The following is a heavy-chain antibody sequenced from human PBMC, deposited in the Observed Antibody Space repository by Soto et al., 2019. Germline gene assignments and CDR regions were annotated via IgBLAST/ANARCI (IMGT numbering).Heavy chain of an antibody. CDR3: ARGDYYDTSGPFSDAFDI. CDR1: GFTFNTYW. Sequence: QLGGSLRLSCAASGFTFNTYWMSWVRQAPGKGLEWVANIKPDGSEKWYVDSVKGRFTISRDNAKNSLYLQMNSLRAEDTAVYFCARGDYYDTSGPFSDAFDIWGQGTMVTVSS. D-gene: IGHD3-22*01. CDR2: IKPDGSEK. V-gene: IGHV3-7*04. J-gene: IGHJ3*02.